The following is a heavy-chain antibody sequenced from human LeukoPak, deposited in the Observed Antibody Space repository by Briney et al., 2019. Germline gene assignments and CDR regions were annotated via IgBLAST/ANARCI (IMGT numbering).Heavy chain of an antibody. J-gene: IGHJ4*02. V-gene: IGHV1-3*01. Sequence: GAAVKVSCKASGYTFTSYAMHWVRQAPGQRLEWMGWINAGNGNTKYSQKFQGRVTITRDTSASTAYMELSSLRSEDTAVYYCVRSITMANRFDCWGQGTLVTVSS. CDR3: VRSITMANRFDC. CDR2: INAGNGNT. D-gene: IGHD3-10*01. CDR1: GYTFTSYA.